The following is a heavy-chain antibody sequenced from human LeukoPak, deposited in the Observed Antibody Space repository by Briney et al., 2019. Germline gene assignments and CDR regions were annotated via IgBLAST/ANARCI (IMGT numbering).Heavy chain of an antibody. CDR2: IYYSGST. V-gene: IGHV4-39*07. D-gene: IGHD6-6*01. CDR1: GGSISSSSYY. Sequence: SETLSLTCTVSGGSISSSSYYWGWIRQPPGKGLEWIGSIYYSGSTYYNPSLKSRVTISVDTSKNQFSLKLSSVTAADTAVYYCARVDKSSSDAFDIWGQGTMVTVSS. CDR3: ARVDKSSSDAFDI. J-gene: IGHJ3*02.